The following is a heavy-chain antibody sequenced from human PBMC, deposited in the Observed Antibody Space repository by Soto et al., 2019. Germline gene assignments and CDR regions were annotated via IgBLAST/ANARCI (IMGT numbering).Heavy chain of an antibody. V-gene: IGHV1-2*04. CDR2: INPNSGGT. D-gene: IGHD2-15*01. Sequence: QVQLVQSGAEVKKPGASVKVSCKASGYTFTGYYMHWVRQAPGQGLEWMGWINPNSGGTNYAQKFQGWVTMTRDTSISTAYMELSRLRSDDTAVHYCAREDCSGGSCYLFDPWGQGTLVTVSS. CDR3: AREDCSGGSCYLFDP. J-gene: IGHJ5*02. CDR1: GYTFTGYY.